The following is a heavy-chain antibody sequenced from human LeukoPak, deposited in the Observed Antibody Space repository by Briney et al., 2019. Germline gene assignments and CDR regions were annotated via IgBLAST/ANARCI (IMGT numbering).Heavy chain of an antibody. CDR1: GFTFSSYA. J-gene: IGHJ4*02. CDR2: ISYDGSNK. CDR3: ARGGSPYYDFWSASFYYFDY. V-gene: IGHV3-30-3*01. D-gene: IGHD3-3*01. Sequence: TGRSLGLSCAASGFTFSSYAMHWVRQAPGKGLEWVAVISYDGSNKYYADSVKGRFTISRDNSKNTLYLQMNSLRAEDTAVYYCARGGSPYYDFWSASFYYFDYWGQGTLVTVSS.